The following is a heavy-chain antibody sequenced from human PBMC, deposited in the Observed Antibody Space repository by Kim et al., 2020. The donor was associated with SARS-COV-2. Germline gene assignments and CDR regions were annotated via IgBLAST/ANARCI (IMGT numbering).Heavy chain of an antibody. CDR3: AEGRSSSIWGAVEH. D-gene: IGHD6-6*01. CDR1: GGTFSSYA. Sequence: SVKVSCKASGGTFSSYAISWVRQAPGQGLEWMGGIIPIFGTANYAQKFQGRVTITADESTSTAYMELSSLRSEDTAVYYCAEGRSSSIWGAVEHWGQGTLVTVSS. J-gene: IGHJ1*01. CDR2: IIPIFGTA. V-gene: IGHV1-69*13.